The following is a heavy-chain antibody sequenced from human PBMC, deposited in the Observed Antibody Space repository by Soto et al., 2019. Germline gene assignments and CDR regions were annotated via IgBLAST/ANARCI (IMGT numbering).Heavy chain of an antibody. CDR1: GGSFSGYY. D-gene: IGHD2-2*01. CDR2: INHSGST. Sequence: SETLSLTCAVYGGSFSGYYWSWIRQPPGKGLEWIGEINHSGSTNYNPSLKSRVTISVDTSKNQFSLKLSSVTAADTAVYYCARVAGWVVVKEKIDYWGQGTLVTVSS. CDR3: ARVAGWVVVKEKIDY. J-gene: IGHJ4*02. V-gene: IGHV4-34*01.